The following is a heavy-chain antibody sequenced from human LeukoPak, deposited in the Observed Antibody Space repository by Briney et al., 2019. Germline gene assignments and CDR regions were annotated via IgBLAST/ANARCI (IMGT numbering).Heavy chain of an antibody. Sequence: KPSETLSLTCNVSGDYITTTNYYWAWIRQPPGKGLEWIASVFYSGTTYYNPSLKSRVLISMDTSTKQISLRLTSVTATDTAIYYCARRSRLYKHETTGYHDSWGQGTLVTVSS. CDR2: VFYSGTT. J-gene: IGHJ4*02. V-gene: IGHV4-39*01. CDR1: GDYITTTNYY. CDR3: ARRSRLYKHETTGYHDS. D-gene: IGHD3-9*01.